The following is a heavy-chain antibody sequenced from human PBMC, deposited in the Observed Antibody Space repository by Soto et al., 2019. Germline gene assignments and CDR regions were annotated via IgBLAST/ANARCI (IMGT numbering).Heavy chain of an antibody. CDR3: AKGVRGVPNWFDP. CDR2: IYYSGGT. Sequence: QVQLQESGPGLVRPSQTLSLSCTVSGGSISNSANHWSWIRQHPGEGLGWIGYIYYSGGTYYSPSLKGRVTMSIDASKNQFSLKRSSVTAADTAVYYCAKGVRGVPNWFDPWGQGTLVTVSS. D-gene: IGHD3-10*01. CDR1: GGSISNSANH. J-gene: IGHJ5*02. V-gene: IGHV4-31*03.